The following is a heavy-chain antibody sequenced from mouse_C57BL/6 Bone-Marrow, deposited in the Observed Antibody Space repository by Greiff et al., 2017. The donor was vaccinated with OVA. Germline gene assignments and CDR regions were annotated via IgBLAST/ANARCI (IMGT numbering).Heavy chain of an antibody. CDR3: ARDGIYYGNDYYAMDY. Sequence: EVQLVESGGGLVKPGGFLKLSCAASGFTFSSYAMSWVRQTPEKRLEWVATISDGGSYTYYPDNVKGRFTISRDNAKNNLYLQMSHLKSEDTAMYYCARDGIYYGNDYYAMDYWGQGTSVTVSS. J-gene: IGHJ4*01. D-gene: IGHD2-1*01. CDR2: ISDGGSYT. CDR1: GFTFSSYA. V-gene: IGHV5-4*01.